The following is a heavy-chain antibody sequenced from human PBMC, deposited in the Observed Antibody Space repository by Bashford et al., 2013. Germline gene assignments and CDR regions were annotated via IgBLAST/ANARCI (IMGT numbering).Heavy chain of an antibody. D-gene: IGHD3-22*01. J-gene: IGHJ3*02. V-gene: IGHV4-59*08. CDR1: GGSVTSDY. Sequence: SETLSLTCSVSGGSVTSDYWNWIRQTPGQGLEWIGYIYYSGSTNYNPSLKSRVTISVDTSKNQFSLKLSSVTAADTAVYYCARHQAMIVVEMGAFDIWGQGTMVTVSS. CDR2: IYYSGST. CDR3: ARHQAMIVVEMGAFDI.